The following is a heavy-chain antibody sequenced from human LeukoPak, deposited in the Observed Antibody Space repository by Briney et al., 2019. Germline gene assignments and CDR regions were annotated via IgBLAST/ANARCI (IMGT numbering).Heavy chain of an antibody. CDR1: GFTFRSYA. Sequence: GGSLRLSCTASGFTFRSYAMSWVRQAPGKGLEWVSGISGSGGSPYHADSVKGRFTISRDNSKNTLLLQMNSLRAEDTAVYYCVRERYCSGTSCFELGYWGQGTLVTVSS. CDR3: VRERYCSGTSCFELGY. D-gene: IGHD2-2*01. V-gene: IGHV3-23*01. J-gene: IGHJ4*02. CDR2: ISGSGGSP.